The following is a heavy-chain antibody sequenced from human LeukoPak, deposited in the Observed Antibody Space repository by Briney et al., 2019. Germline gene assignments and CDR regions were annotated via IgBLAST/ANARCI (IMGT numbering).Heavy chain of an antibody. CDR3: AILPEYNSGWYVVNY. CDR2: ISGSGGST. D-gene: IGHD6-13*01. Sequence: PGGSLRLSCAASGFTFSSYAMSWVRQAPVKGLEWVSVISGSGGSTYYADSVKGRFTISRDNSRNTLYLQMNSPRAEDTALYDCAILPEYNSGWYVVNYRGQGTLVTVSS. V-gene: IGHV3-23*01. CDR1: GFTFSSYA. J-gene: IGHJ4*02.